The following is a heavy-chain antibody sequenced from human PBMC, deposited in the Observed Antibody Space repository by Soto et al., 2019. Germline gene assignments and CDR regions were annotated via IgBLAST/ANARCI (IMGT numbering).Heavy chain of an antibody. CDR2: ISYDGYNK. V-gene: IGHV3-30-3*01. CDR3: ARDFTGTGTFDY. J-gene: IGHJ4*01. Sequence: GGSLRLSCAASGFTFSSYSMQWVRQAPDKGLEWVAVISYDGYNKYYVDSVKGRFTISRDNSKNTLYLQMNSLRAEDTAIYYCARDFTGTGTFDYWGHGTLVTVSS. D-gene: IGHD1-1*01. CDR1: GFTFSSYS.